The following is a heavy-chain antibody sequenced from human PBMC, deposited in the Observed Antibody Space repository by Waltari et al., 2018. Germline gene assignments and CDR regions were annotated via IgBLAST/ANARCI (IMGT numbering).Heavy chain of an antibody. Sequence: QVQLQESGPGLVKPSETLSLTCTVSGVSIGKYYWTWIRQSPGMGLEWIGYIYYNGYTIYYTALKSRITISLDTSKSQFSLSLYSVTAADTAVYYCVTGSVDSRSWYEFDYWGQGTLVTV. CDR2: IYYNGYT. CDR3: VTGSVDSRSWYEFDY. V-gene: IGHV4-59*01. J-gene: IGHJ4*02. D-gene: IGHD6-13*01. CDR1: GVSIGKYY.